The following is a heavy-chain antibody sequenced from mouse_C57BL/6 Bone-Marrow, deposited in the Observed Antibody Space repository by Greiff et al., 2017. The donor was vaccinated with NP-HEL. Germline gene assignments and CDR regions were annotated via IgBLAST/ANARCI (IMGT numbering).Heavy chain of an antibody. D-gene: IGHD1-1*01. CDR3: ARRGYYCFFDY. CDR1: GFTFSSYG. Sequence: EVKLVESGGDLVKPGGSLKLSCAASGFTFSSYGMYWVRQTPDKRLEWVATISSGGSYTYYPDSVKGRFTISRDNAKNTLYLQRSSLKSEDTAMYYCARRGYYCFFDYWGQGTTITVSS. CDR2: ISSGGSYT. V-gene: IGHV5-6*02. J-gene: IGHJ2*01.